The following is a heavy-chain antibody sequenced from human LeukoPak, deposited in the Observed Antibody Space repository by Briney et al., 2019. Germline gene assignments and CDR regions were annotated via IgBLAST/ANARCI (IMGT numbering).Heavy chain of an antibody. D-gene: IGHD6-19*01. CDR3: ARFEAYSSYYFDY. CDR2: IYYSGST. J-gene: IGHJ4*02. V-gene: IGHV4-59*01. CDR1: GGSISSYY. Sequence: SETLSLTCTVSGGSISSYYWSWIRQPPGKGLEWIGYIYYSGSTNYNPSLKSRVTTSVDTSKNQFSLKLSSVTAADTAVYYCARFEAYSSYYFDYWGQGTLVTVSS.